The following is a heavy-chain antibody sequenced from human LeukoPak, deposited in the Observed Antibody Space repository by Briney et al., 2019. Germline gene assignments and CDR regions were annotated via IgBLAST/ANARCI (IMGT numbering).Heavy chain of an antibody. CDR1: GFTFSSYG. CDR3: VRVADY. J-gene: IGHJ4*02. V-gene: IGHV3-30*02. CDR2: IRHGGTKQ. Sequence: PGGSLRLSCAASGFTFSSYGMNWVRQAPGKGLEWVALIRHGGTKQNYADSVKGRFTISRDNSKNTLYLQMNSLRAEDTAVYYCVRVADYWGQGTLVTVSS. D-gene: IGHD3-10*01.